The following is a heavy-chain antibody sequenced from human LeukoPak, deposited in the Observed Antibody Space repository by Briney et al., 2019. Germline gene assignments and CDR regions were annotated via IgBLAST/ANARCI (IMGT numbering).Heavy chain of an antibody. D-gene: IGHD3-10*01. Sequence: ASVKVSCKASGYTFTSYGISWVRQAPGQGLEWMGWISAYNGNTNYAQKLQGRVTMTTDTSTSTAYMELRSLRSEDTAVYYCARTMYYYGSGSFDIDYWGQGTLVTVSS. CDR3: ARTMYYYGSGSFDIDY. J-gene: IGHJ4*02. V-gene: IGHV1-18*01. CDR2: ISAYNGNT. CDR1: GYTFTSYG.